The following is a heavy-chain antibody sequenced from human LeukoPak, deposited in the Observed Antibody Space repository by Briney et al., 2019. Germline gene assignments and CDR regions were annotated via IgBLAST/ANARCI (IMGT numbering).Heavy chain of an antibody. V-gene: IGHV4-34*01. CDR3: VATPRLHYYYYYMDV. Sequence: SETLSLTCAVYGGSFSGYYWSWIRQPPGKGLEWIGEINHSGSTNYNPSLKSRVTISVDTSKNQFSLKLSSVTAADTAVYYCVATPRLHYYYYYMDVWGKGTTVTVSS. J-gene: IGHJ6*03. CDR2: INHSGST. D-gene: IGHD5-24*01. CDR1: GGSFSGYY.